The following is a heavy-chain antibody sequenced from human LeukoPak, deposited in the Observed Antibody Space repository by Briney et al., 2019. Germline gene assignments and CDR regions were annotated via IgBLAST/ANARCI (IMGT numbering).Heavy chain of an antibody. V-gene: IGHV3-53*01. J-gene: IGHJ4*02. CDR2: IYSGGST. CDR1: GFTVSSNY. D-gene: IGHD3-16*01. Sequence: PGGSLRLSCSASGFTVSSNYMNWVRQAPAKGLEWVSIIYSGGSTYYADSVKGRFTISRDNSKNILYLQMNSLRAEDTAVYYCAREKLNWGFDYWGQGTLVTVSS. CDR3: AREKLNWGFDY.